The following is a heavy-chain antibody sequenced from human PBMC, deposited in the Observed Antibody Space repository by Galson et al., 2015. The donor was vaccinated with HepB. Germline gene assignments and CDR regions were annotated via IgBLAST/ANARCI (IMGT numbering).Heavy chain of an antibody. D-gene: IGHD3-22*01. CDR2: IYYSGTT. CDR1: GGSISSSNYF. V-gene: IGHV4-39*01. CDR3: VRRRYSGGYYHFDY. J-gene: IGHJ4*02. Sequence: ETLSLTCTVSGGSISSSNYFWAWIRQPPGKGLEWIGSIYYSGTTYYSPSFESRVTLSIDTSKNQFSLKLTSVNAADTAVNYCVRRRYSGGYYHFDYWSQGTLVTVSS.